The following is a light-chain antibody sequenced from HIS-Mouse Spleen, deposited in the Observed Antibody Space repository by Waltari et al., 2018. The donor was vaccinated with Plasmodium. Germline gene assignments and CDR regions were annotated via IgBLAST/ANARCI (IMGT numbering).Light chain of an antibody. CDR3: CSYAGSRMV. J-gene: IGLJ2*01. CDR1: SSDVGSYNL. Sequence: QSALTQPASVSGSPGQSIPISCTGPSSDVGSYNLVSCYQQHPGKAPKLMIYEGSKRPSGVSNRFSGSKSGNTASLTISGLQAEDEADYYCCSYAGSRMVFGGGTKLTVL. CDR2: EGS. V-gene: IGLV2-23*01.